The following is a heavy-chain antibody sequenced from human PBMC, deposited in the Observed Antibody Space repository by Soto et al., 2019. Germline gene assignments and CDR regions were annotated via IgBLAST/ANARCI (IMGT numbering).Heavy chain of an antibody. D-gene: IGHD1-1*01. CDR2: ISSSSSYI. CDR3: ASWNDCTSLGSTWNYYGMDV. Sequence: PGGSLRLSCAASGFTFSSYSMNWVRQAPGKGLEWVSSISSSSSYIYYADSVKGRFTISRDNAKNSLYLQMNSLRAEDTAVYYCASWNDCTSLGSTWNYYGMDVWGQGTTVTVSS. V-gene: IGHV3-21*01. CDR1: GFTFSSYS. J-gene: IGHJ6*02.